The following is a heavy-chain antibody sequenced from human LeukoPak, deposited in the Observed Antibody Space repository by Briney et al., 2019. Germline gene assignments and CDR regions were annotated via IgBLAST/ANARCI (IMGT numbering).Heavy chain of an antibody. D-gene: IGHD3-10*01. CDR1: GYTFTGYY. J-gene: IGHJ4*02. V-gene: IGHV1-46*01. CDR2: INPSGGST. CDR3: ARGPLGWFGELLGFDY. Sequence: ASVKVSCKTSGYTFTGYYIHWVRQAPGQGLEWMGIINPSGGSTSYAQKFQGRVTMTRDTSTSTVYMELSSLRSEDTAVYYCARGPLGWFGELLGFDYWGQGTLVTVSS.